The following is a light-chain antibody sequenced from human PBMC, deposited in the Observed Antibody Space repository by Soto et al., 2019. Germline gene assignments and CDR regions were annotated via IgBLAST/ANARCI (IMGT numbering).Light chain of an antibody. CDR2: WAS. Sequence: DIVMTQSPDSLAVSLGERATINCKSSQSVLYSSNNKNYLAWYQQKPGQPPKLLIYWASTRESGVPDRFSGSGSGTDVTLTISSLQAEDVAVYYCQQYFSTPWTFGQGTKVGIK. V-gene: IGKV4-1*01. CDR1: QSVLYSSNNKNY. J-gene: IGKJ1*01. CDR3: QQYFSTPWT.